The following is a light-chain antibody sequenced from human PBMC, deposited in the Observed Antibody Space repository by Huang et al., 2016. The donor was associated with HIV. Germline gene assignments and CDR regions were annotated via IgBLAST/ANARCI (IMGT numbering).Light chain of an antibody. Sequence: EIVMTQSPATLSVSPGERATLSCRASQNVGNNVAWYQHKPGQSPRLLIYAASTSAAGIPSRFRCSGSGTGFTLTISSLQSEDFAFYYCQQYDRWLLYTFGPGTKVDVK. J-gene: IGKJ3*01. V-gene: IGKV3-15*01. CDR3: QQYDRWLLYT. CDR1: QNVGNN. CDR2: AAS.